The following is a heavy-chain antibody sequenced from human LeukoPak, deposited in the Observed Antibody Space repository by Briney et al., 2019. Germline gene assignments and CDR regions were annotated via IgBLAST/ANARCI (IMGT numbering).Heavy chain of an antibody. Sequence: ASVKVSCKASGYTFSDYYMHWVRQAPGQGLEWMVWIGPNSGGTNYAQKFQGRVTMTRDTSISTAYMELSRLISDDTAVYYCARSNIAVRRGDNWFDPWGQGTLVTVSS. CDR3: ARSNIAVRRGDNWFDP. V-gene: IGHV1-2*02. J-gene: IGHJ5*02. CDR1: GYTFSDYY. D-gene: IGHD6-6*01. CDR2: IGPNSGGT.